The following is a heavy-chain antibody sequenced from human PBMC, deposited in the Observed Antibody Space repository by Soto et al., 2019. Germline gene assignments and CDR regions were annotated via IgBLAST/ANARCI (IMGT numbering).Heavy chain of an antibody. CDR3: VRDAPGAVVVPRTSFDY. CDR1: GFTFSRFC. D-gene: IGHD2-15*01. V-gene: IGHV3-23*01. CDR2: TSGSGGST. J-gene: IGHJ4*02. Sequence: PWGSLILSCAASGFTFSRFCMTWVRQAPGKGLEWVSATSGSGGSTYYADSVKGRFTISRDNSKDTLFLQMRSLRAEDTAVYYCVRDAPGAVVVPRTSFDYWGQGTLVTVSS.